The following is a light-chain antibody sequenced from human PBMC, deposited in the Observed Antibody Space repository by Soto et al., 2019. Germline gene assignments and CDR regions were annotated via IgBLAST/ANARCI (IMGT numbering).Light chain of an antibody. J-gene: IGKJ1*01. CDR2: AAS. Sequence: DIWMNQSPSSXSASVGDRVTITCRTSQSITTYLNWYQQKPGKAPKLLIYAASSLQSGVPSRFSGSGSGTDFTLTITSLQPEDFATYYCQQTYSIPPWTFGQGTKVDIK. CDR1: QSITTY. V-gene: IGKV1-39*01. CDR3: QQTYSIPPWT.